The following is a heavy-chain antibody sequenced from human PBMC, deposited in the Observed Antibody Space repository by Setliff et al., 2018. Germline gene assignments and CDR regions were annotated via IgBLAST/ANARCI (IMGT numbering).Heavy chain of an antibody. D-gene: IGHD2-2*01. CDR2: IYPGDSDT. Sequence: GESLKISCKASESIFTNYWIGWVRQMPGKGLEWMGVIYPGDSDTRYSPSFQGQVTISADKSINTAYLQWSSLKASDTAIYYCTRHEDRNKCTSSSCYRENDAFDVWGQGAMVTVSS. J-gene: IGHJ3*01. V-gene: IGHV5-51*01. CDR1: ESIFTNYW. CDR3: TRHEDRNKCTSSSCYRENDAFDV.